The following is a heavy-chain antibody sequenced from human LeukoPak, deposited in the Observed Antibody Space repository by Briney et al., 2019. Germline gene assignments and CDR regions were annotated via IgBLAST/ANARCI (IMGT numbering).Heavy chain of an antibody. J-gene: IGHJ4*02. CDR3: ARDLSSVAPDY. D-gene: IGHD2/OR15-2a*01. CDR2: IKQDGSEK. CDR1: GFTFSSYW. V-gene: IGHV3-7*01. Sequence: GGSLRLSGAAPGFTFSSYWMSWVRQAPGKGLEWVANIKQDGSEKYYVDSVKGRFTISRDNAKNSLYLQMNSLRAEDTAVYYCARDLSSVAPDYWGQGTLVTVSS.